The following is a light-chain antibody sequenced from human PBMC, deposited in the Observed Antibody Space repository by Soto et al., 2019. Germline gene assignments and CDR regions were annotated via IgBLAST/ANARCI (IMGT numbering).Light chain of an antibody. CDR3: QQYYSTPQT. CDR2: WAS. Sequence: DIVMTPSPDSLAVSLGERATINCKSSQRVLYSSHNKNSLAWYQQKPGQPPKLLIYWASPREAGVPDRFSGSGSGTDFTLTISRRQAEDVAVYYCQQYYSTPQTFGQGTKLEIK. CDR1: QRVLYSSHNKNS. J-gene: IGKJ2*01. V-gene: IGKV4-1*01.